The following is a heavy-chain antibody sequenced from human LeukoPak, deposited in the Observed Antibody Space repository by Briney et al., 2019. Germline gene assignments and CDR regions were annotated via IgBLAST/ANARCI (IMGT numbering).Heavy chain of an antibody. CDR2: MNPNSGNT. J-gene: IGHJ4*02. Sequence: GASVKVSCKASGYTFTSYDINWVRQATGQELEWMGWMNPNSGNTGYAQKFQGRVTTTRNTSISTAYMELSGLRSEDTAVYYCARGTRYSETDYWGQGTLVTVSS. V-gene: IGHV1-8*01. D-gene: IGHD5-12*01. CDR1: GYTFTSYD. CDR3: ARGTRYSETDY.